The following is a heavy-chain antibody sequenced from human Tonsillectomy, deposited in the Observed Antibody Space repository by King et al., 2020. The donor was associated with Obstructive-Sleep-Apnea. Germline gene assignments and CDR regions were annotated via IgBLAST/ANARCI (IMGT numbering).Heavy chain of an antibody. CDR3: TTYYSWRFGNWFEP. Sequence: VQLVESGGGLVKPGGSLRLSCAASGFTFSNAWMSWVRQAPGKGLEWVGRIKSKTDGGTTDYAAPVKGRFTISRDDSKNTLYLQMNSLKTEDTAVYYCTTYYSWRFGNWFEPLGQGTLVTVSS. V-gene: IGHV3-15*01. CDR1: GFTFSNAW. D-gene: IGHD1-26*01. CDR2: IKSKTDGGTT. J-gene: IGHJ5*02.